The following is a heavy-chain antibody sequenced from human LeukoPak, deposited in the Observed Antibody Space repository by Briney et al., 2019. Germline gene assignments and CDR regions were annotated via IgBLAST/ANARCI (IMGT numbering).Heavy chain of an antibody. CDR1: GGSISSYY. D-gene: IGHD6-13*01. CDR3: AREGIAAAAPFHY. J-gene: IGHJ4*02. Sequence: SETLSRTCTVSGGSISSYYWSWIRQPAGKGLEWIGRIYTSGSTNYNPSLKSRVIMSVDTSKNQFSLKLSYVTAADTAVYYCAREGIAAAAPFHYWGQGTLVTVSS. CDR2: IYTSGST. V-gene: IGHV4-4*07.